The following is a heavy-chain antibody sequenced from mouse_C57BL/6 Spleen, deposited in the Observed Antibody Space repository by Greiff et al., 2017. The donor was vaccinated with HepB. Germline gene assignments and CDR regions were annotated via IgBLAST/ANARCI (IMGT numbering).Heavy chain of an antibody. CDR3: ARNRLRLAMDY. Sequence: VQLQQSGAELVKPGASVKISCKASGYAFSSYWMNWVKQRPGKGLEWIGQIYPGDGDTNYNGKFKGKATLTADKSSSTAYMQLSSLTSEDSAVYFCARNRLRLAMDYWGQGTSVTVSS. V-gene: IGHV1-80*01. CDR1: GYAFSSYW. D-gene: IGHD2-4*01. CDR2: IYPGDGDT. J-gene: IGHJ4*01.